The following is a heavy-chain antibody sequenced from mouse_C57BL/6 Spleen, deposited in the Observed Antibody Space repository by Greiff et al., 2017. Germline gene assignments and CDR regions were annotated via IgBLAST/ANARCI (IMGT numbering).Heavy chain of an antibody. Sequence: QVQLQQPGAELVKPGASVKLSCKASGYTFTSYWMHWVKQRPGRGLEWIGRIDPNSGGTKYNEKFKSKATLTVDKPSSTAYMQLSSLTSEDSAVYYCARGGFITTVVDPYYFDHWGQGTTLTVSS. CDR2: IDPNSGGT. V-gene: IGHV1-72*01. CDR1: GYTFTSYW. D-gene: IGHD1-1*01. J-gene: IGHJ2*01. CDR3: ARGGFITTVVDPYYFDH.